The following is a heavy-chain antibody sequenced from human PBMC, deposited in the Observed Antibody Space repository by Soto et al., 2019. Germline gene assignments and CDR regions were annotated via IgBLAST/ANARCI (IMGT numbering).Heavy chain of an antibody. CDR1: GYTFTSYV. Sequence: ASVKVSCKASGYTFTSYVISWVRHAPGQGLEWMGLISAYNGNTNYAQKLQGRVTMTTDTSTSTAYMELRSLRSDDTAVYYCARDSSVLRFLEWLSTDYYYYGMDVWGQGTTVTVSS. D-gene: IGHD3-3*01. CDR2: ISAYNGNT. J-gene: IGHJ6*02. V-gene: IGHV1-18*01. CDR3: ARDSSVLRFLEWLSTDYYYYGMDV.